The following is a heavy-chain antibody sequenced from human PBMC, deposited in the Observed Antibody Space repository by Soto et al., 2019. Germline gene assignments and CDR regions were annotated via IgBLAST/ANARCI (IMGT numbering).Heavy chain of an antibody. D-gene: IGHD3-10*01. CDR2: IYYSGST. J-gene: IGHJ3*02. CDR1: GGSISSYY. CDR3: ARLSLGELLYAFDI. Sequence: SETLSLTCTVSGGSISSYYWSWIRQPPGKGLEWIGYIYYSGSTNYNPSLKSRVTISVDTSKNQFSLKLSSVTAADTAVYYCARLSLGELLYAFDIWGQGTMVTVSS. V-gene: IGHV4-59*08.